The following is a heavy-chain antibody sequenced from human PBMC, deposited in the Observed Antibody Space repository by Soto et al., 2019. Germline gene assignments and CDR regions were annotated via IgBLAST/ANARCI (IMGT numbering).Heavy chain of an antibody. Sequence: QVRLEESGPGLVKPSETRSLICSVSGGSVNNADYFWSWIRHHPENGLEWIGYIYYSGSTRYNPSFKTRATLSIDTSKNQFSLRLNSVTVADTAVYFCARDADYGGSRGGMDVWGRGTTVTVSS. CDR2: IYYSGST. V-gene: IGHV4-31*03. CDR1: GGSVNNADYF. J-gene: IGHJ6*02. D-gene: IGHD3-16*01. CDR3: ARDADYGGSRGGMDV.